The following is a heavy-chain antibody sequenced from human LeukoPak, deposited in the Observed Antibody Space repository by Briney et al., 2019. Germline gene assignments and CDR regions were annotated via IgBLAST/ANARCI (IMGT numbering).Heavy chain of an antibody. D-gene: IGHD2-2*01. J-gene: IGHJ4*02. V-gene: IGHV4-59*01. CDR1: GGSISSYY. Sequence: PSETLSLTCTVSGGSISSYYWSWIRQPPGKGLEWIGYIYYSGSTNYNPSLKSRVTISVDTSKNQFSLKLSSVTAADTAVYYCARAKYCSSTSCYDTGGFDYWGQGTLVTVSS. CDR3: ARAKYCSSTSCYDTGGFDY. CDR2: IYYSGST.